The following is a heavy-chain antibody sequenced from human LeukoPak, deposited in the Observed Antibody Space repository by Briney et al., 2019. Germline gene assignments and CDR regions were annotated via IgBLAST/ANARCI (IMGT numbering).Heavy chain of an antibody. CDR1: GFTFSSYS. D-gene: IGHD5-18*01. CDR2: ICSSRSTI. CDR3: ARDWADNNYGPSTFDY. V-gene: IGHV3-48*04. Sequence: GGSLTLSCAASGFTFSSYSMTWVRQAPGKGLEWVSYICSSRSTIYYADSVKGRFTISRDNAKNSLYLQVNSLRAEDTAVYYCARDWADNNYGPSTFDYWGQGTLVTVSS. J-gene: IGHJ4*02.